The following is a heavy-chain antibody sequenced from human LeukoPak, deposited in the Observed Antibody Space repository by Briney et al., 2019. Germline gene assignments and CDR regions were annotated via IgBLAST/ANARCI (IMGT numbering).Heavy chain of an antibody. CDR2: ISHNGGTT. J-gene: IGHJ6*04. Sequence: GGSLRLSCAASGFTFDDYGMSWVRQAPGKGPEWVSVISHNGGTTSHTDSVKGRFTISRDNSKNTLYLQMNSLRAEDTAIYYCVQDTWGPMDVWGKGTTVIVSP. D-gene: IGHD7-27*01. CDR1: GFTFDDYG. CDR3: VQDTWGPMDV. V-gene: IGHV3-23*01.